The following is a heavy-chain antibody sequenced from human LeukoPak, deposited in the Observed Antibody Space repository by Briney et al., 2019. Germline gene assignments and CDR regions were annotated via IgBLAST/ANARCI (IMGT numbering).Heavy chain of an antibody. V-gene: IGHV4-4*07. CDR2: IYSSGST. J-gene: IGHJ4*02. CDR1: DGSINSYY. D-gene: IGHD4-23*01. CDR3: ARGGKATVVTM. Sequence: PSETLPLTCTVSDGSINSYYWSWIRQPAGKGLEWIGRIYSSGSTNYNPSLKSRVSMSVDTSKNQFSLKLTSVTAADTAVYYCARGGKATVVTMWGQGILVTVSS.